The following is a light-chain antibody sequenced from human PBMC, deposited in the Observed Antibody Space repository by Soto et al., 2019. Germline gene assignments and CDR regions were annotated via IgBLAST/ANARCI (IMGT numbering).Light chain of an antibody. CDR2: DAS. Sequence: EIVLTQSPATLSLSPGERATLSCRASQSVSSYLAWYQQKPGQAPRLLIYDASNRATGIPARFSGCGSGTEFTLTISSLELEDFAVYYCQQRSNWPPLTFGGGTKVEIK. J-gene: IGKJ4*01. CDR3: QQRSNWPPLT. CDR1: QSVSSY. V-gene: IGKV3-11*01.